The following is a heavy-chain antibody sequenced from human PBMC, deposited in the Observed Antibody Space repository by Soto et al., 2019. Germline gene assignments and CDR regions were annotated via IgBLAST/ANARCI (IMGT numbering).Heavy chain of an antibody. CDR2: INSDGSTT. Sequence: EVQLVESGGGFVQPGGSLRLSLAASGFTFSNSWRNWVRQAPGKGLVWVSYINSDGSTTTYADSVKGRFTISRDNAKNTVYLQITSLTAEDTAVYYCARDRSYTTDYWGQGTLVTVSS. V-gene: IGHV3-74*01. CDR3: ARDRSYTTDY. J-gene: IGHJ4*02. CDR1: GFTFSNSW. D-gene: IGHD1-26*01.